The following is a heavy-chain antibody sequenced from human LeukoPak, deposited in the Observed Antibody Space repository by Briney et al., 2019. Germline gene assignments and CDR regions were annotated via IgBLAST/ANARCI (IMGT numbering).Heavy chain of an antibody. D-gene: IGHD3-3*01. Sequence: GGSLRLSCAASGFTFSSYSMNWVRQAPGKGVGWVSCISSSSSYIYYAASVKGRFTISRDNAKNTLYLQMNSLRAEDTAVYYCARVFGVNYYYYYYMDVWGKGTTVTVSS. CDR3: ARVFGVNYYYYYYMDV. CDR2: ISSSSSYI. V-gene: IGHV3-21*01. J-gene: IGHJ6*03. CDR1: GFTFSSYS.